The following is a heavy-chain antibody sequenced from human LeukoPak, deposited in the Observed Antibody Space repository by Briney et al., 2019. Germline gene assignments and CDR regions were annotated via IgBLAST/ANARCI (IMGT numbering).Heavy chain of an antibody. CDR3: ARSGGVPAAIATDAFDI. CDR2: IYPGDSDT. D-gene: IGHD2-2*01. CDR1: GYSFTSYW. J-gene: IGHJ3*02. V-gene: IGHV5-51*01. Sequence: GESLKVSCKGSGYSFTSYWIGWVRQMPGKGLEWMGIIYPGDSDTRYSPSFQGQVTISADKSISTAYLQWSSLKASDTAMYYCARSGGVPAAIATDAFDIWGQGTMVTVSS.